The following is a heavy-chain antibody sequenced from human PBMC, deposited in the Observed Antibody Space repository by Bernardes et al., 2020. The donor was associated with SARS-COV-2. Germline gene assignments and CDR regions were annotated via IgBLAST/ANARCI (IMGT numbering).Heavy chain of an antibody. D-gene: IGHD3-22*01. J-gene: IGHJ4*02. V-gene: IGHV3-30*18. CDR3: AKDGLTMIAPDY. Sequence: GGSLRLSCAASGFTFSSYGMHWVRQAPGKGLEWVAVISYDGSNKYYADSVKGRFTISRDNSKNTLYLQMNSLRAEDTAVYYCAKDGLTMIAPDYWGQGTLVTVSS. CDR1: GFTFSSYG. CDR2: ISYDGSNK.